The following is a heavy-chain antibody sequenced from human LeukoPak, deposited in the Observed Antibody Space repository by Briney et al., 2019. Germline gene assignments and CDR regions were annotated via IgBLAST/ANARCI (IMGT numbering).Heavy chain of an antibody. CDR1: GFTFTPYA. CDR2: IGGVGDRT. J-gene: IGHJ4*02. D-gene: IGHD6-19*01. Sequence: GGSLRLSCAASGFTFTPYAMNWVRQAPGKGLEWVAGIGGVGDRTYYADSVKGRFTISRDNSKDTLFLQMNSLKAEDTAVYYCAKASRQGAVASPLDYWGQGTLVTVSS. V-gene: IGHV3-23*01. CDR3: AKASRQGAVASPLDY.